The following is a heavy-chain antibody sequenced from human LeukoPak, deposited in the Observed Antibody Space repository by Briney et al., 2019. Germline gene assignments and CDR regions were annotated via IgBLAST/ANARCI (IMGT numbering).Heavy chain of an antibody. D-gene: IGHD3-22*01. V-gene: IGHV1-2*02. CDR1: GYTFTSYG. CDR3: ARVLLDYYYDSSDEGDAFDI. J-gene: IGHJ3*02. CDR2: INPNSGGT. Sequence: ASVKVSCKASGYTFTSYGISWVRQAPGQGLEWMGWINPNSGGTNYAQKFQGRVTMTRDTSISTAYMELSRLRSDDTAVYYCARVLLDYYYDSSDEGDAFDIWGQGTMVTVSS.